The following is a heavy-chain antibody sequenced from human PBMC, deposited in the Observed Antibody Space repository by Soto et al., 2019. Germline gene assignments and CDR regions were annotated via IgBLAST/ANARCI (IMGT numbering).Heavy chain of an antibody. J-gene: IGHJ5*02. D-gene: IGHD3-9*01. CDR1: GGSISSYY. Sequence: SETLSLTCTVSGGSISSYYWSWIRQPPGKGLEWIGYIYYSGSTNYNPSLKSRVTISVDTSKNQFSLKLSSVTAADTAVYYCARRSDDILTGYNWFDPWGQGTLVTVSS. CDR2: IYYSGST. CDR3: ARRSDDILTGYNWFDP. V-gene: IGHV4-59*01.